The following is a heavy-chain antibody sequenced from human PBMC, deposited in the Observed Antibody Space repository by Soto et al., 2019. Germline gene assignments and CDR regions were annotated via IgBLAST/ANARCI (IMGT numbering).Heavy chain of an antibody. J-gene: IGHJ6*02. CDR2: IIPHFGPA. CDR1: GDSFNNDG. D-gene: IGHD3-9*01. Sequence: QVQLVQSGAEVKKPGSSVKVSCKASGDSFNNDGVNWVRQAPGQGLEWVGGIIPHFGPAKYPQKFQGRATITPATPANTVFMEFLSLTSDDTAIYYCARGALLDWHNYFALDDWGPGTSVTVSS. V-gene: IGHV1-69*06. CDR3: ARGALLDWHNYFALDD.